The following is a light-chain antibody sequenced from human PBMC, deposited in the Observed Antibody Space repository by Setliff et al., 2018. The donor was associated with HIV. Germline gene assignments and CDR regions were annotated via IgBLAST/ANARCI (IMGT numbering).Light chain of an antibody. Sequence: QSVLAQPASVSGSPGQSITISCTGTSSDVGNYNLVSWYQQHPGKAPKFIIYEVSKRPSGVSHRFSGSKSGNTASLTISGLQAEDEADYYCCSYAGSRIFYVFGTGTKV. V-gene: IGLV2-23*02. CDR1: SSDVGNYNL. CDR3: CSYAGSRIFYV. CDR2: EVS. J-gene: IGLJ1*01.